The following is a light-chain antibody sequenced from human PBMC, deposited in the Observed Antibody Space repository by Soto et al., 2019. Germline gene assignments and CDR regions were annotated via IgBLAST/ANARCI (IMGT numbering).Light chain of an antibody. Sequence: DIQMTQSPSSLSASVGDRVTIICQASQDISNYLNWYQQKPGKTPKLLIYDASNLETGVPSRFSGSGSGTDFTFTSSSLQPEDIATYYCQQGFGQGTKLEIK. J-gene: IGKJ2*03. CDR2: DAS. CDR3: QQG. V-gene: IGKV1-33*01. CDR1: QDISNY.